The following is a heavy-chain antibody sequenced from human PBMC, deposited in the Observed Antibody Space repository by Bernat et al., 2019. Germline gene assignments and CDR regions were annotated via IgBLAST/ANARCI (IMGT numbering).Heavy chain of an antibody. Sequence: QVQLVESGGGVVQPGRSLRLSCAASGFTFSAYALHWVRQAPGKGLEWVALISYDGSINEYADSVKGRFTISRDNSKNTLYLQMNSLTAEDTAVYYCARERRYCSGGSCFNEGGKSIDNWGQGTLVTVSS. D-gene: IGHD2-15*01. CDR2: ISYDGSIN. CDR3: ARERRYCSGGSCFNEGGKSIDN. J-gene: IGHJ4*02. CDR1: GFTFSAYA. V-gene: IGHV3-30-3*01.